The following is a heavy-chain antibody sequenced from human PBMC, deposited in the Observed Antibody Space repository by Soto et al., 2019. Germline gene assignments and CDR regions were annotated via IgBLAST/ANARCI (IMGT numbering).Heavy chain of an antibody. Sequence: QVQLVQSGAEVKKPGSSVKVSCKASGGTFSTDRISWVRQAPGQGLEWMGGIIPMFGTANNAQKFQGRVTITAEDSTSTAYMELSSLRSEDTAVYFCAREIDGYYGMDVWGQGTTVTVAS. CDR1: GGTFSTDR. V-gene: IGHV1-69*12. CDR2: IIPMFGTA. CDR3: AREIDGYYGMDV. J-gene: IGHJ6*02.